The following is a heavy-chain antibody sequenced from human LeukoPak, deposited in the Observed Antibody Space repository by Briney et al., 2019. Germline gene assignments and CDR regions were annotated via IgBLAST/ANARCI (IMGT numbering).Heavy chain of an antibody. V-gene: IGHV4-39*07. Sequence: PSETLSLTCTVSGGSISSSSYYWGWIRQPPGKGLEWIGSIYYSGSTYYNPSLKSRVTISVDTSKNQFSLKLSSVTAADTAVYYCARGPSSSFNIPNFDYWGQGTLVTVSS. J-gene: IGHJ4*02. D-gene: IGHD6-6*01. CDR2: IYYSGST. CDR3: ARGPSSSFNIPNFDY. CDR1: GGSISSSSYY.